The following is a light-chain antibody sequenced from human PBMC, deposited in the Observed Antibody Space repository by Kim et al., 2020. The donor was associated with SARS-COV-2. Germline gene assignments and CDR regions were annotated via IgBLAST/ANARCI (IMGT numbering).Light chain of an antibody. CDR2: GAS. CDR3: QQFHNWPRT. CDR1: QSIKNN. J-gene: IGKJ2*01. Sequence: VSAGERTTLPCRASQSIKNNLAWYQQKPGQAPRLLIYGASTGATGLPARFSGSGSGTEFTLTISSLQSEDFAVYYCQQFHNWPRTFGQGTKLEI. V-gene: IGKV3-15*01.